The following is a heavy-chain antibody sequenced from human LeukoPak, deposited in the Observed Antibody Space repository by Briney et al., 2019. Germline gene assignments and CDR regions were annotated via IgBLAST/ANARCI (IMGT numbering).Heavy chain of an antibody. CDR1: GFTFNNYG. V-gene: IGHV3-23*01. J-gene: IGHJ3*01. Sequence: PGGSLRLSCAASGFTFNNYGMTWARQAPGKGLEWVSHISGSGSSTYYADSVKGRFTISRDNDKNTVYLQMNSLRAEDTALYYCAKDDPYYYDSSGFGDAFDLWGQGTMVTVSS. CDR2: ISGSGSST. CDR3: AKDDPYYYDSSGFGDAFDL. D-gene: IGHD3-22*01.